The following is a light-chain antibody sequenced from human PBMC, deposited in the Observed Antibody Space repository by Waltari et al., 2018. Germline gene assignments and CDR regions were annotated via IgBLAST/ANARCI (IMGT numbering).Light chain of an antibody. J-gene: IGKJ4*01. CDR2: GAS. V-gene: IGKV3-11*01. Sequence: EIVLTQSPATLSVSPGERATLSCRASQSVSTNLAWYQQKRGQAPRLLISGASNRATGIPARFSGSGSGTDFTLTISSLEPEDFAIYYCLQRSNWPLTFGGGTKVEIK. CDR1: QSVSTN. CDR3: LQRSNWPLT.